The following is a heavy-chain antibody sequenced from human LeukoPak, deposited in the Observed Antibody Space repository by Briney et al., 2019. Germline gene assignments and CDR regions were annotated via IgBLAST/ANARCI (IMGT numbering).Heavy chain of an antibody. CDR1: GYTFTGYY. CDR2: INPNSGGT. Sequence: ASVKVSCKASGYTFTGYYMHWVRQAPGQGLEWMGWINPNSGGTNYAQKFQGRVTMTRDTSISTAYMELSRLRSDDTAVYYCARALRPRILTGYYLDAFDIWGQGTMVTVSS. J-gene: IGHJ3*02. CDR3: ARALRPRILTGYYLDAFDI. V-gene: IGHV1-2*02. D-gene: IGHD3-9*01.